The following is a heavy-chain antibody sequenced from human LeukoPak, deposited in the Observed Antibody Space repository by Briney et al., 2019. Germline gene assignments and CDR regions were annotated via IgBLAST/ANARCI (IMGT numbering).Heavy chain of an antibody. CDR2: ISWNSGSI. J-gene: IGHJ5*02. CDR1: GFTFDDYA. V-gene: IGHV3-9*01. D-gene: IGHD3-10*01. CDR3: AKDDSVLWFGELSRWFDP. Sequence: QPGRSLRLSCAASGFTFDDYAMHWVRQAPGKGLEWVSGISWNSGSIGYADSVKGRFTISRDNFKDTLYLQMNSLRVEDTAVYYCAKDDSVLWFGELSRWFDPWGQGTRVTVSS.